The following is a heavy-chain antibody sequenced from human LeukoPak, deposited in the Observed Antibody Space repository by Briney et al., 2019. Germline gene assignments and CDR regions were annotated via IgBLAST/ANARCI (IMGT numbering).Heavy chain of an antibody. CDR3: ARDLGIQLWSAVDY. D-gene: IGHD5-18*01. CDR2: INPSAGGT. J-gene: IGHJ4*02. V-gene: IGHV1-46*01. CDR1: GYTFTSYY. Sequence: ASVKVSCKASGYTFTSYYMHWVRQAPGQGLEWMGIINPSAGGTTYAQKFQGRVTMTRDTSTSTVYMELSSLRPEDTAVYYCARDLGIQLWSAVDYWGQGTLVTVSS.